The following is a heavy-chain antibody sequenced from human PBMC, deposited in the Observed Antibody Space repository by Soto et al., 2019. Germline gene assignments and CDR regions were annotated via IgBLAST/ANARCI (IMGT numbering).Heavy chain of an antibody. J-gene: IGHJ4*02. CDR1: GLTFGDYD. D-gene: IGHD3-22*01. CDR3: TRALGEPLYYYDSSGYYHY. Sequence: GGSLRLSCTASGLTFGDYDMSWVRKAPGKGLEWVVFIISKAYGGATEYVVFVKGRFTISRDDSKSIVYLQMNSLKTEDTAVYYCTRALGEPLYYYDSSGYYHYWGQGTLVTVSS. V-gene: IGHV3-49*04. CDR2: IISKAYGGAT.